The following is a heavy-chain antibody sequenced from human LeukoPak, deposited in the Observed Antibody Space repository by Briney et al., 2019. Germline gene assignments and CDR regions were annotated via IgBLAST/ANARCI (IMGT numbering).Heavy chain of an antibody. D-gene: IGHD6-13*01. CDR2: ILPIFGTA. J-gene: IGHJ5*02. CDR1: GGTFCSYA. CDR3: ASRYSSSWYRPVGWFDP. Sequence: AASVKVSCKASGGTFCSYAISWVRQAPGQGLEWMGGILPIFGTANYAQKFQGRVTITTDESTSTAYMELSSLRSEDTAVYYCASRYSSSWYRPVGWFDPWGQGTLVTVSS. V-gene: IGHV1-69*05.